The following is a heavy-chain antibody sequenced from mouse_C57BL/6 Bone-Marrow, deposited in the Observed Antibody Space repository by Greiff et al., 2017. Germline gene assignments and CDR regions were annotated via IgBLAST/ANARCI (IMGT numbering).Heavy chain of an antibody. CDR1: GFTFSDYY. J-gene: IGHJ2*01. D-gene: IGHD2-5*01. CDR3: ARGGAYYSNFFFDY. CDR2: INYDGSST. V-gene: IGHV5-16*01. Sequence: EVMLVESEGGLVQPGSSMKLSCTASGFTFSDYYMAWVRQVPEKGLEWVANINYDGSSTYYLDSLKSRFIISRDNAKNILYLQMSSLKSEDTATYYCARGGAYYSNFFFDYWGQGTTLTVSS.